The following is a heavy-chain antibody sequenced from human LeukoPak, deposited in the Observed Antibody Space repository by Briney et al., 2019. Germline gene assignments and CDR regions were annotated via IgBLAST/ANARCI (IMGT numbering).Heavy chain of an antibody. CDR3: ARGAAVAGTRGHAFDI. V-gene: IGHV4-59*01. CDR1: GGSISSYY. J-gene: IGHJ3*02. D-gene: IGHD6-19*01. Sequence: SETLSLTCTVSGGSISSYYWSWIRQPPGKGLEWIGYIYYSGSTNHNPSLKSRVTISVDTSKNQFSLKLSSVTAADTAVYYCARGAAVAGTRGHAFDIWGQGTMVTVSS. CDR2: IYYSGST.